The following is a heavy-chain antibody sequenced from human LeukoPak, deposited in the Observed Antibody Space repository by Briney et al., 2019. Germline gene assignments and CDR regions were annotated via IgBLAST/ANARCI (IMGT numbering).Heavy chain of an antibody. D-gene: IGHD3-10*01. Sequence: PSETLSLTCTVSGGSISSYYWSWLRQPPGKGLEWIGYICYSGSTNYNPSLESRVPLFVDTSKDHFSLTLSSVTAADTAVYYCAREKAGAALFDYWGQGTLVTVSS. V-gene: IGHV4-59*01. J-gene: IGHJ4*02. CDR1: GGSISSYY. CDR2: ICYSGST. CDR3: AREKAGAALFDY.